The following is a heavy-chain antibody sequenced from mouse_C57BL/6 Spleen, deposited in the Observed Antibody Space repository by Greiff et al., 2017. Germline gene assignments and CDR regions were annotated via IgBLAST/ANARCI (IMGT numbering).Heavy chain of an antibody. J-gene: IGHJ3*01. CDR3: ARLSNYYDYEAWFAY. Sequence: VQLQQSGAELAKPGASVKLSCKASGYTFTSYWMHWVKQRPGQGLEWIGYINPSSGYTKYNQKFKDKATLTADKSSSTAYMQLSSLTYEDAAVYYCARLSNYYDYEAWFAYWGQGTLVTVSA. CDR2: INPSSGYT. V-gene: IGHV1-7*01. D-gene: IGHD2-4*01. CDR1: GYTFTSYW.